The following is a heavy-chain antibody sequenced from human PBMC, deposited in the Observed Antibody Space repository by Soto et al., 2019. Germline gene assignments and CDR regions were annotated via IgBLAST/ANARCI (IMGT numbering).Heavy chain of an antibody. CDR1: GFTFSSYG. Sequence: GGSLRLSCAASGFTFSSYGMHWVRQAPGKGLEWVAVIWYDGSNKYYADSVKGRFTISRDNSKNTLYLQMNSLRAEDTAVYYCARDVYYYGSDYWGQGTLVTVSS. CDR3: ARDVYYYGSDY. CDR2: IWYDGSNK. V-gene: IGHV3-33*01. J-gene: IGHJ4*02. D-gene: IGHD3-10*01.